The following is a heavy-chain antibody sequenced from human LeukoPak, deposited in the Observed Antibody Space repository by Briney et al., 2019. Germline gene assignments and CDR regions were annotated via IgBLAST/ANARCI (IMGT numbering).Heavy chain of an antibody. CDR3: AREGGVDTAMTH. V-gene: IGHV3-20*04. J-gene: IGHJ3*01. D-gene: IGHD5-18*01. CDR1: GFTFSSYE. Sequence: GESLRLSCAASGFTFSSYEMNWVRQAPGKGLEWVSGINWNGGSTGYADSVKGRFTISRDNAKNSLYLQMNSLRAEDTALFYCAREGGVDTAMTHWGQGTMVTVSS. CDR2: INWNGGST.